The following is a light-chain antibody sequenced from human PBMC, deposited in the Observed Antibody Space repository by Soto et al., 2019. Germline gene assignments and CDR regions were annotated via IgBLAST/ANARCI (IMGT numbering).Light chain of an antibody. J-gene: IGLJ1*01. V-gene: IGLV2-23*02. CDR1: SSNVGSYKL. CDR2: EVN. CDR3: CSSVGSPTYV. Sequence: QSVLTQPASVSGSPGQSITISCTGTSSNVGSYKLVSWYQQHPGKAPKLMIFEVNKRPSGVSNRFSGSKSGNTASLAISGLKVEYEAYYYCCSSVGSPTYVFGTGTKVTVL.